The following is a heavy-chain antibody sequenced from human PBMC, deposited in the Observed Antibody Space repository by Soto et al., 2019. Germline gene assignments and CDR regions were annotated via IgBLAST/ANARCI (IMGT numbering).Heavy chain of an antibody. CDR1: GDSISPYY. V-gene: IGHV4-59*08. CDR2: ISYSGSV. J-gene: IGHJ6*02. D-gene: IGHD1-26*01. CDR3: ARHVTMGATTGIFYYGMDV. Sequence: QVQLQESGPGLVKPSETLSLTCTVSGDSISPYYWSWIRRPPGKELEWIGYISYSGSVNYNPSLRSRATXSXDXXKNQCSLSLNSVTAADAAVYYCARHVTMGATTGIFYYGMDVWGQGTTVTVSS.